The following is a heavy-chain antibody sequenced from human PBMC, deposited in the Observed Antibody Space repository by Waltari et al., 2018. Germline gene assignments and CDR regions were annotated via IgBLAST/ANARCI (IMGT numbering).Heavy chain of an antibody. CDR1: GFTFSDSW. CDR2: INGDGYGI. V-gene: IGHV3-74*03. J-gene: IGHJ4*02. CDR3: ARKGGRGYTYAPFYFDY. D-gene: IGHD5-18*01. Sequence: EVQLVEAGGDLVQPGGSLRLSCTASGFTFSDSWVPWARQVPGKGLEWVSRINGDGYGIAYSDSVQGRFSISRDNTKNTLYLQLNSLRAEDTAVYYCARKGGRGYTYAPFYFDYWGRGTLVTVSS.